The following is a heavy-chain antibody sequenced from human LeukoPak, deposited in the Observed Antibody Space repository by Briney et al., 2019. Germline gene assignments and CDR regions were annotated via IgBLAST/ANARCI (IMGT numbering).Heavy chain of an antibody. CDR3: ARLDYYYDYMDV. V-gene: IGHV3-11*01. Sequence: GGSLGLSCAASGFTFSDYYMSWIRQAPGKGLEWVSYISSSGSTIYYADSVKGRFTISRDNAKNSLYLQMNSLRAEDTAVYYCARLDYYYDYMDVWGKGTTVIVSS. CDR2: ISSSGSTI. CDR1: GFTFSDYY. J-gene: IGHJ6*03.